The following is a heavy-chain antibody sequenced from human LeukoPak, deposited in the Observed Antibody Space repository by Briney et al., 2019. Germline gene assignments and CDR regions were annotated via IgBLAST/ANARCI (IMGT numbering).Heavy chain of an antibody. V-gene: IGHV4-59*01. D-gene: IGHD2-2*01. CDR1: GGSISTYY. CDR2: IYYSGST. Sequence: SETLSLTCTVSGGSISTYYWSWIRQPPGKGLELIGYIYYSGSTNYNPSLESRVTISVDTSKNQFSLKLSSVTAADTAVYYCARGKYQLLRDYYFDYWGQGTLVTVSS. J-gene: IGHJ4*02. CDR3: ARGKYQLLRDYYFDY.